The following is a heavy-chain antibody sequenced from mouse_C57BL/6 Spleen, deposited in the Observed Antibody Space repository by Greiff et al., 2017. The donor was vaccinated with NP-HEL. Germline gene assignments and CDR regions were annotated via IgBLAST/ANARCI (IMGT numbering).Heavy chain of an antibody. J-gene: IGHJ3*01. Sequence: EVKLQESGPELVKPGASVKIPCKASGYTFTDYNMDWVKQSHGKSLEWIGDINPNNGGTIYNQKFKGKATLTVDKSSSTAYMELRSLTSEDTAVYYCAITTVVAPAYWGQGTLVTVSA. D-gene: IGHD1-1*01. V-gene: IGHV1-18*01. CDR2: INPNNGGT. CDR3: AITTVVAPAY. CDR1: GYTFTDYN.